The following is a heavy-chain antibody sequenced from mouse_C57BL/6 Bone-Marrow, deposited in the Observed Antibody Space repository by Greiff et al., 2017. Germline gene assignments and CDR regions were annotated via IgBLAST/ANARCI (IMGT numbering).Heavy chain of an antibody. V-gene: IGHV5-6*01. CDR2: ISSGGSYT. CDR1: GFTFSSYG. D-gene: IGHD1-1*01. Sequence: EVKLMESGGDLVKPGGSLKLSCAASGFTFSSYGMSWVRQTPDKRLEWVATISSGGSYTYYPDSVKGRFTISRDNAKNTLYLQMSSLKSEDTAMYYCARGPVLLRYPWYFDVWGTGTTVTVSS. J-gene: IGHJ1*03. CDR3: ARGPVLLRYPWYFDV.